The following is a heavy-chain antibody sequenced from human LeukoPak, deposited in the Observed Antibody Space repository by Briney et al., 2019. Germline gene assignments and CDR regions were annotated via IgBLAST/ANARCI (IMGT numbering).Heavy chain of an antibody. D-gene: IGHD5-12*01. CDR1: AFTFSRYG. CDR3: ARGGIVAIIA. Sequence: PGGSLRLSCAASAFTFSRYGMHWVRQAPGKGLEWVAFIRYDGSKKYYPDTGKGRFTISRDNAKNSLYLQMNRLRAEDTAVYYCARGGIVAIIAWGQGTLVTVSS. J-gene: IGHJ4*02. V-gene: IGHV3-30*02. CDR2: IRYDGSKK.